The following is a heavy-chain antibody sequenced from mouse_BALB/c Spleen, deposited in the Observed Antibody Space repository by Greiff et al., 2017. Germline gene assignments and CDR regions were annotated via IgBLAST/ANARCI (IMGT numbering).Heavy chain of an antibody. V-gene: IGHV5-17*02. Sequence: EVKLMESGGGLVQPGGSRKLSCAASGFTFSSFGMHWVRQAPEKGLEWVAYISSGSSTIYYADTVKGRFTISRDNPKNTLFLQMTSLRSEDTAMYYCARSGDYEGNWYFDVWGAGTTVTVSS. CDR3: ARSGDYEGNWYFDV. J-gene: IGHJ1*01. CDR2: ISSGSSTI. CDR1: GFTFSSFG. D-gene: IGHD2-4*01.